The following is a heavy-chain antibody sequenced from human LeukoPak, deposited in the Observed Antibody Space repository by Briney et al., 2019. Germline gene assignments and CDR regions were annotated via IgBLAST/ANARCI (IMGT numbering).Heavy chain of an antibody. V-gene: IGHV3-64D*06. J-gene: IGHJ1*01. CDR1: GFSFSGYA. Sequence: GGSLRLSCSASGFSFSGYAMHWVRQAPGKGLQYDSVISGDGGSTEYADSVRGRFTISRDNSKNRLYLQMSSLRTEDTAVYYCVRRSVDGSAEYFLHWGQGTLVTVSP. CDR3: VRRSVDGSAEYFLH. D-gene: IGHD6-19*01. CDR2: ISGDGGST.